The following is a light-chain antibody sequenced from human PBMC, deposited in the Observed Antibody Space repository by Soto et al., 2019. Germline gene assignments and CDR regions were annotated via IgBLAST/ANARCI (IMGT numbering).Light chain of an antibody. CDR2: EVD. CDR1: SNDVGGYSY. J-gene: IGLJ1*01. CDR3: SSYTINITRV. V-gene: IGLV2-14*01. Sequence: QSALTQPASVSGSPGQSITITCAGTSNDVGGYSYVSWYQQYPGKAPKLIIYEVDNRPSGVSHRFSGSKSGNTASLTISGLEAEDEGDYYCSSYTINITRVFGAGTKVTVL.